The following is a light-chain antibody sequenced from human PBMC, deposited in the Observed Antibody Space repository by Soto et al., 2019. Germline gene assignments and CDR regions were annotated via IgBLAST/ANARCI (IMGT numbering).Light chain of an antibody. V-gene: IGLV2-14*01. CDR2: EVN. Sequence: QSALTQPASVSGSPGQSITISCTGTSSDVGGYNYVSWYLQHPGEAPKLMIYEVNKRPSGVSNRFSGSKSGNTASLTISGLQAEDEADYYCNSFTIINTWVFGGGTKLTVL. J-gene: IGLJ3*02. CDR1: SSDVGGYNY. CDR3: NSFTIINTWV.